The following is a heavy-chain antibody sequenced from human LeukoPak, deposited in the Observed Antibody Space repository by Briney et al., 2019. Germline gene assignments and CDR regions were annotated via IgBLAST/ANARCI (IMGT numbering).Heavy chain of an antibody. CDR3: AREVGFDP. V-gene: IGHV1-46*01. CDR1: GYTFTSYY. CDR2: INPSGGST. D-gene: IGHD3-3*01. J-gene: IGHJ5*02. Sequence: ASVKVSCKASGYTFTSYYMHWVRQAPGQGLEWMGIINPSGGSTSYAQKLQGRVTMTTDTSTSTAYMELRSLRSDDTAVYYCAREVGFDPWGQGTLVTVS.